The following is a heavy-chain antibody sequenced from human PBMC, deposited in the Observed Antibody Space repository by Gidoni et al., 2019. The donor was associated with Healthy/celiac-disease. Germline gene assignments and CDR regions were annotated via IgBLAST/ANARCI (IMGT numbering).Heavy chain of an antibody. CDR3: ASPPISVKDGMDV. CDR2: INHSGST. CDR1: GGSFSGYY. D-gene: IGHD3-10*01. Sequence: QVQLQQWGAGLLKPSETLSLTCAVYGGSFSGYYWSWIRQPPGKGLEWIGEINHSGSTNYNPSLKSRVTISVDTPKNQFSLKLSSVTAADTAVYYCASPPISVKDGMDVWGQGTTVTVSS. V-gene: IGHV4-34*01. J-gene: IGHJ6*02.